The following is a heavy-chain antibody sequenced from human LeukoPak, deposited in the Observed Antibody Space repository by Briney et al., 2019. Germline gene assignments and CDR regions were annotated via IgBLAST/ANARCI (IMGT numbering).Heavy chain of an antibody. Sequence: SLRLSCAASAFTFSSYGMHWVRQAPGKGLEWVALISYDGSYKYYADSVKGRFTISRDNSKNTLYLQMNSLRAEDTAVYYCAKDRSQTGYSSGLLDYWGQGTLVTVSS. CDR3: AKDRSQTGYSSGLLDY. J-gene: IGHJ4*02. D-gene: IGHD6-19*01. CDR1: AFTFSSYG. CDR2: ISYDGSYK. V-gene: IGHV3-30*18.